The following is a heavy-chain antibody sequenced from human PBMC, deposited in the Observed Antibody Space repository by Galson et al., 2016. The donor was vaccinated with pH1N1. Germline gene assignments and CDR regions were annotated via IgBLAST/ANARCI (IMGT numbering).Heavy chain of an antibody. Sequence: SLRLSCAASGFIFNRHGMNWVRQAPGKGLEWVSGVSPRGDITYYADTVKGWFTIFRDNSRSTVSLQMSSLRAEDTALYYCAKVIDWGAFQSWGQGTRVTVSS. CDR3: AKVIDWGAFQS. D-gene: IGHD3-9*01. J-gene: IGHJ5*02. CDR2: VSPRGDIT. CDR1: GFIFNRHG. V-gene: IGHV3-23*01.